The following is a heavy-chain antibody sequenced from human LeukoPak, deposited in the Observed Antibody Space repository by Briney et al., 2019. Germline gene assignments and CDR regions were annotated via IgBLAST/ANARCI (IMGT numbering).Heavy chain of an antibody. CDR1: GGSISSGSYY. CDR3: ARVGCSSTSCLDY. V-gene: IGHV4-61*02. CDR2: IYTSGST. Sequence: KPSETLSLTCTVSGGSISSGSYYWSWIRQPAGKGLEWIGRIYTSGSTNYNPSLKSRVTISVDTSKNQFSLKLSSVTAADTAVYYCARVGCSSTSCLDYWGQGTLVTVSS. J-gene: IGHJ4*02. D-gene: IGHD2-2*01.